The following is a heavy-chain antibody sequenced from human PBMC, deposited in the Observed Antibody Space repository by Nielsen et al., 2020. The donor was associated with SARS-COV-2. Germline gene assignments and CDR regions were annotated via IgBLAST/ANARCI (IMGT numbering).Heavy chain of an antibody. CDR2: IDPSDSYT. V-gene: IGHV5-10-1*01. Sequence: GESLKISCKGSGYSFTSYWISWVRQMPGKGLEWMGRIDPSDSYTNYSPSFQGHVTISADKSISTAYLQWSSLKASDTAMYYCARHPRITIFGPNYYYYMDVWGKGTTVTVSS. CDR3: ARHPRITIFGPNYYYYMDV. J-gene: IGHJ6*03. D-gene: IGHD3-3*01. CDR1: GYSFTSYW.